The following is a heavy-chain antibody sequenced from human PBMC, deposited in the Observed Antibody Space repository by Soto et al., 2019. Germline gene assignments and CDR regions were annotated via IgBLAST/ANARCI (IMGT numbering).Heavy chain of an antibody. CDR1: VGSISNYY. Sequence: WETLSLTCTFSVGSISNYYWSCIRHPAGKGLEWIGRIYTGGSTNYNPSLKSRVTMSTDTSKNQFSLRLTSVTAADTAVYYCARASVGPPGGGSWIMPFDYWGQGALVTVSS. J-gene: IGHJ4*02. CDR2: IYTGGST. V-gene: IGHV4-4*07. D-gene: IGHD2-15*01. CDR3: ARASVGPPGGGSWIMPFDY.